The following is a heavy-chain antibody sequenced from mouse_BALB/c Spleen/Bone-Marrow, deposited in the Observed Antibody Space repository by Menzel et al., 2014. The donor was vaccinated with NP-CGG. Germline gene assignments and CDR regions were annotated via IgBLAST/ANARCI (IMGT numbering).Heavy chain of an antibody. CDR2: IDPANGNT. D-gene: IGHD1-1*01. J-gene: IGHJ3*01. CDR1: GFNIKGTY. CDR3: AAYYYGSSYGFAY. Sequence: EVKLMESGAELVKPGASVKLSCTASGFNIKGTYMLWVMRRPEQGLEWIGRIDPANGNTKYDPKFQGKATITADTSSNTAYLQLSSLTSEDTAVYYCAAYYYGSSYGFAYWGQGTLVTVSA. V-gene: IGHV14-3*02.